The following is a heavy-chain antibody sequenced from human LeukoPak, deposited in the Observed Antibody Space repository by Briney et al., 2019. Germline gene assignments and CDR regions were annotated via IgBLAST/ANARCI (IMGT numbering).Heavy chain of an antibody. V-gene: IGHV3-74*01. D-gene: IGHD5-18*01. CDR3: GRVARTTAMYTD. CDR1: GFTFSSYW. CDR2: INSDGSNT. J-gene: IGHJ4*02. Sequence: GGSLRLSCAASGFTFSSYWIHWVRQAPGKGLVWVSRINSDGSNTDYADSVKGRFTISRDNAKNTLYLQMNSLTAEDTAVYYCGRVARTTAMYTDWGQGALVTVSS.